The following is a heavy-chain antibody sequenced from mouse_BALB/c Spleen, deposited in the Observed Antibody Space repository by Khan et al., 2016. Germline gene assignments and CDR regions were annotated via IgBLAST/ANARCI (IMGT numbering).Heavy chain of an antibody. CDR3: ARWLDAMGY. D-gene: IGHD2-2*01. V-gene: IGHV3-2*02. Sequence: VQLKESGPGLVKPSQSLSLTCTVTGYSITSDYAWNWIRQFPGNKLEWMGYITYSGTTTYNPSLKSRISITRDTSKNQFFLQLNSVTTEDTATYYCARWLDAMGYWGQGTSVTVAS. J-gene: IGHJ4*01. CDR2: ITYSGTT. CDR1: GYSITSDYA.